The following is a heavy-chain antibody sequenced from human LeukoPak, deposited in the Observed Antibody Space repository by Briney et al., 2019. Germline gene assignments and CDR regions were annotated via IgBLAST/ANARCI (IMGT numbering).Heavy chain of an antibody. D-gene: IGHD5-24*01. V-gene: IGHV3-33*01. Sequence: GRSLRLSCAASGFTFSSYGMHWVRQAPGKGLEWVAVIWYDGSNKYYADSVKGRFTISRDNSKNTLYLQMNSLRAEDTAVYHCARLHGDYYYYGMDVWGQGTTVTVSS. CDR2: IWYDGSNK. CDR1: GFTFSSYG. J-gene: IGHJ6*02. CDR3: ARLHGDYYYYGMDV.